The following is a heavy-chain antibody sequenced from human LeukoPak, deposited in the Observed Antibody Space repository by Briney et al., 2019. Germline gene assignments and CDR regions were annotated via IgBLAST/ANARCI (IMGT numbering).Heavy chain of an antibody. Sequence: GGSLRLSCATSGFTLRDYYMDWVRQAPGKGLEWVGRSRDKDSSFSTAYAASVEGRFTISRDDIKKSMYLQMNSLKVDDTAVYYCVLAKSPYRWGHGTLVTVSS. CDR2: SRDKDSSFST. J-gene: IGHJ2*01. CDR3: VLAKSPYR. V-gene: IGHV3-72*01. CDR1: GFTLRDYY.